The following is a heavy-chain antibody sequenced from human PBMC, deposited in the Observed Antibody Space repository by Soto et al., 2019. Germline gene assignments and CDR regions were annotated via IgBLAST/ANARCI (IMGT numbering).Heavy chain of an antibody. V-gene: IGHV1-18*01. J-gene: IGHJ3*02. Sequence: QVQLVQSGAEVKKPGASVKVSRKASGYTFTSYGISWVRQAPGQGLEWMGWISAYNGNTNYAQKLQGRVTMTTDTSTSTAYMELRSLRSDDTAVYYCVTLGYCSSTSCAFGAFDIWGQGTMVTVSS. CDR1: GYTFTSYG. CDR3: VTLGYCSSTSCAFGAFDI. D-gene: IGHD2-2*01. CDR2: ISAYNGNT.